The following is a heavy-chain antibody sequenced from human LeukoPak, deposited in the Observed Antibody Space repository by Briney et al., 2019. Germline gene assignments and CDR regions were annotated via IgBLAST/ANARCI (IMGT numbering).Heavy chain of an antibody. V-gene: IGHV1-2*02. Sequence: ASVKVSCKASGYTFTGHYMHWVRQAPGRGLEWMGWINPNSGGTNYAQKFQGRVTMTRDTSISTAYMELSRLRSDDTAVYYCARDGRIAAAATGLGYWGQGTLVTVSS. CDR3: ARDGRIAAAATGLGY. CDR2: INPNSGGT. D-gene: IGHD6-13*01. CDR1: GYTFTGHY. J-gene: IGHJ4*02.